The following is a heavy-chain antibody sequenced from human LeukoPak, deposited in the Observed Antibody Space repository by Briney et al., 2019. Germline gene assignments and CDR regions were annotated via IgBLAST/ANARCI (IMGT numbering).Heavy chain of an antibody. CDR3: AREREDIVVVPAAVDY. CDR1: GFTFSSYS. J-gene: IGHJ4*02. V-gene: IGHV3-21*01. D-gene: IGHD2-2*01. CDR2: ISSSSSYI. Sequence: VRSLRLSCAASGFTFSSYSMNWLRQAPGQGLEWVSSISSSSSYIYYADSVKGRFTISRDNAKNSLYLQMNSLRAEDTAVYYCAREREDIVVVPAAVDYWGQGTLVTVSS.